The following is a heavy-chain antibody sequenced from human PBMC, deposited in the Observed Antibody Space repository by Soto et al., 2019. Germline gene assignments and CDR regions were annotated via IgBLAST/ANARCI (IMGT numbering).Heavy chain of an antibody. V-gene: IGHV1-46*03. J-gene: IGHJ6*02. Sequence: ASVKVSCKASGYTFTSYYVHWVRQAPGQGLEWMGIINPSGGSTSYAQKFQGRVTMTRDTSTSTVYMELSSLRSEDTAVYYCARDIAAAAHYYYYGMDVWGQGTTVTVSS. D-gene: IGHD6-13*01. CDR2: INPSGGST. CDR3: ARDIAAAAHYYYYGMDV. CDR1: GYTFTSYY.